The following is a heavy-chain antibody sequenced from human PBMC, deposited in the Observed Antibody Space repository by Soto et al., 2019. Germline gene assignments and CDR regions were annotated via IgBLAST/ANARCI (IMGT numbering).Heavy chain of an antibody. D-gene: IGHD3-10*01. CDR3: ARDGSAYASWRVDYYYDFCLDV. Sequence: EVQLVESGGGSAQPGRSLRLSCAASGFTFDDYAMHWVRQVPGKGLEWGSGISWNSSTIGYADSVKGRFTISRDNAKNSLYLQMTSLRVEDPALYFCARDGSAYASWRVDYYYDFCLDVWGKGTTFTVSS. CDR2: ISWNSSTI. V-gene: IGHV3-9*01. J-gene: IGHJ6*03. CDR1: GFTFDDYA.